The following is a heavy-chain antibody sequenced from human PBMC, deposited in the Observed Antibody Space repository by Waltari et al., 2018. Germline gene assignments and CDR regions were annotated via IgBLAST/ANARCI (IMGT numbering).Heavy chain of an antibody. CDR3: ANDGVLLWFGEFQTDHNWFDP. CDR2: FSGSGGST. Sequence: EVQLLESGGGLVQPGGSLRLSCAASGFTFSSYAMSWVRQAPGKGLEWVSAFSGSGGSTYYADSVKGRFNISRDNSKNTLYLQMNSLRAEDTAVYYGANDGVLLWFGEFQTDHNWFDPWGQGTLVTVSS. J-gene: IGHJ5*02. D-gene: IGHD3-10*01. V-gene: IGHV3-23*01. CDR1: GFTFSSYA.